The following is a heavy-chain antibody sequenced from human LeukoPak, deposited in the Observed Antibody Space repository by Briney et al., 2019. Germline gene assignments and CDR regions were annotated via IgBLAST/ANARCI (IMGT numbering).Heavy chain of an antibody. J-gene: IGHJ4*02. D-gene: IGHD1-26*01. CDR3: ARDLLGWELHYFDY. Sequence: PGGSLRLSCAVSGFSVRSYWMSWVRQAPGKGLVWVSRISSDGTIISYADSVKGRFTLSRDTAKNTLYLQMNSLRAEDTAVYYCARDLLGWELHYFDYWGQGTLVTVSS. CDR2: ISSDGTII. V-gene: IGHV3-74*01. CDR1: GFSVRSYW.